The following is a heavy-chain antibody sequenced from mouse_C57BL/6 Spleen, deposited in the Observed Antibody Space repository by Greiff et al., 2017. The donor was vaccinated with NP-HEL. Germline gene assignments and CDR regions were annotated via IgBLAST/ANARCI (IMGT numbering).Heavy chain of an antibody. J-gene: IGHJ2*01. CDR2: INPGSGGT. CDR1: GYAFTNYL. CDR3: AREGVTTVLDY. Sequence: QVQLQQSGAELVRPGTSVKVSCKASGYAFTNYLIEWVKQRPGQGLEWIGVINPGSGGTNYNEKFKGKATLTADKSSNTAYMQLSSLTSEDSAVYFCAREGVTTVLDYWGQGTTLTVSS. D-gene: IGHD1-1*01. V-gene: IGHV1-54*01.